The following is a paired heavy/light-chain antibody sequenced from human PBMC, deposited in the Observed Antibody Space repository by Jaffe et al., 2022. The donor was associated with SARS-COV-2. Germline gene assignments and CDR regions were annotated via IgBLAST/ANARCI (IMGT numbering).Light chain of an antibody. J-gene: IGLJ3*02. V-gene: IGLV2-14*03. CDR1: SSDVGGYDL. Sequence: QSALTQPASVSGSPGQSITISCTGTSSDVGGYDLVSWYQQHPGKAPQLKIFDVSNRPSGVSNRFSGSKSGNTAYLTISGLQAEDEADYFCSSYRSRSTRVFGGGTKLTVL. CDR3: SSYRSRSTRV. CDR2: DVS.
Heavy chain of an antibody. CDR3: ARGDYDSGNYWDY. D-gene: IGHD3-10*01. V-gene: IGHV5-51*01. CDR2: IHPGDSDT. J-gene: IGHJ4*02. CDR1: GYRFTSYW. Sequence: EVQLVQSGAEVKKPGESLKISCKGSGYRFTSYWIGWVRQMPGKGLELMGIIHPGDSDTKYSPSFQGQVTISVDTSLSTAYLQWSSLKASDSAMYYCARGDYDSGNYWDYWGQGTLVTVSS.